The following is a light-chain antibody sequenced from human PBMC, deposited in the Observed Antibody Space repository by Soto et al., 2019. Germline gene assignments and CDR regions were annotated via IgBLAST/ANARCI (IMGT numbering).Light chain of an antibody. CDR1: NIGSKN. V-gene: IGLV3-9*01. CDR2: RDN. CDR3: QVWDSSIFV. Sequence: SYELTQPLSVSVALGQTARMTCGGNNIGSKNVRWIQQKAGQAPVLLIYRDNNRPSGIPERFSGSNSGNTATLTISRAQAGDEADYYCQVWDSSIFVFGGGTKLTVL. J-gene: IGLJ2*01.